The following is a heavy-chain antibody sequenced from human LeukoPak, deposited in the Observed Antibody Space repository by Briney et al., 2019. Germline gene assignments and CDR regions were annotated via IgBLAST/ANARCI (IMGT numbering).Heavy chain of an antibody. CDR1: GGPLSSGGHS. D-gene: IGHD3-16*01. Sequence: PSQTLSLTCAVSGGPLSSGGHSWSWIRQPPGKGLEWIGEINHSGSTNYNPSLKSRVTISVDTSKNQFSLKLSSVTAADTAVYYCARRLWGYYFDYWGQGTLVTVSS. V-gene: IGHV4-34*01. CDR3: ARRLWGYYFDY. CDR2: INHSGST. J-gene: IGHJ4*02.